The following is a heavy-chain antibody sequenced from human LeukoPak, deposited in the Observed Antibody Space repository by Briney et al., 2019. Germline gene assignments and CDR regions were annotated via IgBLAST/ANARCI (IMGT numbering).Heavy chain of an antibody. J-gene: IGHJ4*02. V-gene: IGHV4-59*01. CDR2: IYYSGST. CDR1: GGSISSYY. CDR3: ARGRSGSYYGDYYFDY. D-gene: IGHD1-26*01. Sequence: SETLSLTCTVSGGSISSYYWSWIRQPPGKGLEWIGYIYYSGSTNYNPSLKSRVTISVDTSKNQFSLKLSSVTAADTAVYYCARGRSGSYYGDYYFDYWGQGTLVTVSP.